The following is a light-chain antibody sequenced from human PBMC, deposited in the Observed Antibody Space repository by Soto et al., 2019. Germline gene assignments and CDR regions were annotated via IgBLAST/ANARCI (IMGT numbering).Light chain of an antibody. CDR1: QSISRY. V-gene: IGKV1-39*01. J-gene: IGKJ3*01. Sequence: DIQMTQSPSSLSASVGDRVTITCRASQSISRYLNWYQQMPGKAPKLLIYAASSLQSGVPSRFSGSGSGTDFTLTISSLQPEDFATYYCQQSYNTPRTFGPGTKVDVK. CDR2: AAS. CDR3: QQSYNTPRT.